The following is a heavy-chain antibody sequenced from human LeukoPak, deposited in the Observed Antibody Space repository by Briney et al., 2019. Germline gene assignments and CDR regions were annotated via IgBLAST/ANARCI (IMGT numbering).Heavy chain of an antibody. V-gene: IGHV3-23*01. CDR1: GFTFSSYA. Sequence: GGSLRLSCAASGFTFSSYAMSWVRQAPGKGLEWVSAISGSGGSTYYADSVKGRFTISRDNSKNTLYLQMNSLRAEDTAVYYCAKDGLRLWFGGYMDVWGKGTTVTISS. CDR2: ISGSGGST. J-gene: IGHJ6*03. D-gene: IGHD3-10*01. CDR3: AKDGLRLWFGGYMDV.